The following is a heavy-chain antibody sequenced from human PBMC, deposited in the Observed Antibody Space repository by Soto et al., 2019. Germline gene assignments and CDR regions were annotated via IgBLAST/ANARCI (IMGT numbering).Heavy chain of an antibody. Sequence: QVQLQESGPGLVKPSETLSLTCTVSGGSISSYYWSWIRQPPGKGLEWLGYIYYSGSTNYNPSLNRRVTISVDTSKDQFSLNLSSVTASDTAVYYCARRIQLLSDACDLCGRGTMVTVSS. CDR1: GGSISSYY. CDR2: IYYSGST. D-gene: IGHD2-2*01. V-gene: IGHV4-59*01. CDR3: ARRIQLLSDACDL. J-gene: IGHJ3*01.